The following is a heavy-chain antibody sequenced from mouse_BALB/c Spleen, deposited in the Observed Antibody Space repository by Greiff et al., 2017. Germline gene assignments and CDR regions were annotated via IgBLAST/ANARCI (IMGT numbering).Heavy chain of an antibody. V-gene: IGHV5-15*02. CDR2: ISNLAYSI. Sequence: DVHLVESGGGLVQPGGSRKLSCAASGFTFSDYGMAWVRQAPGKGPEWVAFISNLAYSIYYADTVTGRFTISRENAKNTLYLEMSSLRSEDTAMYYCARDYGYYAMDYWGQGTSVTVSS. D-gene: IGHD1-1*02. CDR1: GFTFSDYG. CDR3: ARDYGYYAMDY. J-gene: IGHJ4*01.